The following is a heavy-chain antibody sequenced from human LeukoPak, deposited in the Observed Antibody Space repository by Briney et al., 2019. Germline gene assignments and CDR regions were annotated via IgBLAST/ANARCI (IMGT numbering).Heavy chain of an antibody. D-gene: IGHD2-15*01. V-gene: IGHV3-21*01. CDR2: ISSSSSYI. CDR3: ARGSPYCSGGSCKRGFDP. Sequence: GGSLRLSCAASGFTFSNAWMSWVRQAPGKGLEWVSSISSSSSYIYYADSVKGRFTISRDNAKNSLYLQMDSLRAEDTAVYYCARGSPYCSGGSCKRGFDPWGQGTLVTVSS. J-gene: IGHJ5*02. CDR1: GFTFSNAW.